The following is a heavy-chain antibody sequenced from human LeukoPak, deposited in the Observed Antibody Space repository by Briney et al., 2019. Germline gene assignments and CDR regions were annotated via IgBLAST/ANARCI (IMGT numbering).Heavy chain of an antibody. CDR1: GGSISSYY. Sequence: SDTLSLTCTVSGGSISSYYWSWIRQPPGKGLEWTGYIYYSGSTNYNPSLKSRVTISVDTSKNHFSLKLNSVTTADTAVYYCTRGAGWLIDYWGQGILVTVSS. J-gene: IGHJ4*02. D-gene: IGHD3-16*01. CDR3: TRGAGWLIDY. V-gene: IGHV4-59*01. CDR2: IYYSGST.